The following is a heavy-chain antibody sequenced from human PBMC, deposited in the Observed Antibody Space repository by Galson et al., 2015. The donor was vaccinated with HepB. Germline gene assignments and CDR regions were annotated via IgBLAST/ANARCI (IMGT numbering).Heavy chain of an antibody. CDR3: ATSYYYDSTGSFYFDY. D-gene: IGHD3-22*01. J-gene: IGHJ4*02. V-gene: IGHV5-10-1*01. CDR2: IDPSDSYT. Sequence: QSGAEVKKPGESLRISCKGSGYSFTSYWISWVRQMPGKGLEWMGRIDPSDSYTNYSPSFQGHVTISADKSISTAYLQWSSLKASDTAMYYCATSYYYDSTGSFYFDYWGQGTLVTVSS. CDR1: GYSFTSYW.